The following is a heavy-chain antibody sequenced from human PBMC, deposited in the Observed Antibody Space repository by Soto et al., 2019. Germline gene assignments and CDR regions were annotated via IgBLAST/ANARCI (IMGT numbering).Heavy chain of an antibody. D-gene: IGHD6-13*01. V-gene: IGHV1-69*01. CDR2: IIPIFETA. Sequence: QVQLVQSGAEVKKPGSSVKVSCKASGGTFSSDAISWVRQAPGQGLEWLGGIIPIFETANYAQNFQGRVTITADEATNTIYMELSRLRSDDRAVYFWAGGTRSSWFYDSWGQGTLVTVSS. J-gene: IGHJ4*02. CDR3: AGGTRSSWFYDS. CDR1: GGTFSSDA.